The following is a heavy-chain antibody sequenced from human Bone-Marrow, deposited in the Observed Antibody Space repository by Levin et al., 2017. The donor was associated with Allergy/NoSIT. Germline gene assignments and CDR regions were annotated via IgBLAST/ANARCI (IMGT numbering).Heavy chain of an antibody. Sequence: SETLSLTCTVSGGSISSGDYYWSWIRQPPGKGLEWIGYIYYSGSTYYNPSLKSRVTISVDTSKNQFSLKLSSVTAADTAVYYCARDQGLWFGELSNDAFDIWGQGTMVTVSS. CDR3: ARDQGLWFGELSNDAFDI. CDR2: IYYSGST. J-gene: IGHJ3*02. CDR1: GGSISSGDYY. V-gene: IGHV4-30-4*01. D-gene: IGHD3-10*01.